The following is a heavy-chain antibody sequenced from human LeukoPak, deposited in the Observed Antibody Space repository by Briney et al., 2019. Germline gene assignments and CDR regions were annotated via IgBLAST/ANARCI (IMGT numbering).Heavy chain of an antibody. D-gene: IGHD2/OR15-2a*01. V-gene: IGHV4-59*08. CDR1: GGSISGYY. J-gene: IGHJ4*02. CDR2: IYYSGSA. Sequence: SETLSLTCTVPGGSISGYYWSWIRQPPGKGLECIGLIYYSGSANYNPSLKTRVTMSVYTSKNQFSLNLRSVTAADTAVYYCARVGIDSTTSSKFTLTYFDSWGERTPVSVSS. CDR3: ARVGIDSTTSSKFTLTYFDS.